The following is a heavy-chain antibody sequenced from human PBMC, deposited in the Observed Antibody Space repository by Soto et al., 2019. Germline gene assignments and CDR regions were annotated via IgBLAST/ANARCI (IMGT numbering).Heavy chain of an antibody. CDR3: ARPMVRGVIMKWDYYYYGMDV. D-gene: IGHD3-10*01. CDR2: ISYDGSNK. V-gene: IGHV3-30*03. CDR1: GFTFSSYG. J-gene: IGHJ6*02. Sequence: QVQLVESGGGVVQPGRSLRLSCAASGFTFSSYGMHWVRQAPGKGLEWVAVISYDGSNKYYADSVKGRFTISRDNSKNTLYLQMNSLRAEDTAVYYCARPMVRGVIMKWDYYYYGMDVWGQGTTVTVSS.